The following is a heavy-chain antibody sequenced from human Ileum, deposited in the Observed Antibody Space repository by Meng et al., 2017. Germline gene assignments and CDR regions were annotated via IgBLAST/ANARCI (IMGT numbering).Heavy chain of an antibody. V-gene: IGHV4-30-4*08. CDR3: ARGKAIPDF. D-gene: IGHD2-2*02. CDR2: TYYSGTT. J-gene: IGHJ4*02. Sequence: QVQLQESGPGLVKPSQTLSLTCTVSGGASVNSGDSYWTWIRQHPEKGLEWIGYTYYSGTTNYNPSLRGRVTMSVDTSRAQFSLKLTSVTAADTAIYYCARGKAIPDFWGQGTLVTVSS. CDR1: GGASVNSGDSY.